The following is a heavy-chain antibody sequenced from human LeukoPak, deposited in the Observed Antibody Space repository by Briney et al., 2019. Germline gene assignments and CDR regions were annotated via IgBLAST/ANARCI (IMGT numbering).Heavy chain of an antibody. V-gene: IGHV1-46*01. Sequence: ASVKVSCKASGYTFTSYYLHWVRQAPGQGLEWMGLINPSGSSTSNTQKFQGRVTITADESTSTAYMELSSLRSEDTAVYYCARGMHHYDSSGYYGYWGQGTLVTVSS. CDR2: INPSGSST. CDR3: ARGMHHYDSSGYYGY. CDR1: GYTFTSYY. J-gene: IGHJ4*02. D-gene: IGHD3-22*01.